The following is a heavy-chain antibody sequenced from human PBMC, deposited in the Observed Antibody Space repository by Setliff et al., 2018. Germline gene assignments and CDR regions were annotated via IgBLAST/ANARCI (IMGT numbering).Heavy chain of an antibody. V-gene: IGHV3-48*01. CDR2: ISSGSNSI. CDR1: GFTFSTYA. D-gene: IGHD1-26*01. J-gene: IGHJ4*02. CDR3: ARDWEQRGYYSDY. Sequence: GGSLRLSCAASGFTFSTYAMSWVRQAPGKGLEWISYISSGSNSIYYADSVKGRFTISRDNAKNSLYLQMNSLRAEDTAVYYCARDWEQRGYYSDYWGQGTLVTVSS.